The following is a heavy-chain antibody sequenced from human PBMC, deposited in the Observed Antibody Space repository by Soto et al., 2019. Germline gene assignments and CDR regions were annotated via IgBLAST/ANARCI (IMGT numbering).Heavy chain of an antibody. CDR3: AGRGVAAAGPFDY. CDR2: ISSSSSYI. CDR1: GFTFSSYS. V-gene: IGHV3-21*01. J-gene: IGHJ4*02. D-gene: IGHD6-13*01. Sequence: GGSLRLSCAASGFTFSSYSMNWVRQAPGKGLEWVSSISSSSSYIYYADSVKGRFTISRDNAKNSLYLQMNSLRAEDTAVYYCAGRGVAAAGPFDYWGQGTLVTVSS.